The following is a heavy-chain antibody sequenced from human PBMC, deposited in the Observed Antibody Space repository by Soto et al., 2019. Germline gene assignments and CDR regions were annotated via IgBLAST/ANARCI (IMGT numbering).Heavy chain of an antibody. CDR3: ARAVAGAFDI. J-gene: IGHJ3*02. CDR1: GFTFRTNW. Sequence: PGGSLRLSCAASGFTFRTNWMSWVRQAPGKGLEWVANIKQGGSEKYYVDSVKGRFTISRDNAKNSLYLQMNSLRAEDTAVYYCARAVAGAFDIWGQGTMVTVS. V-gene: IGHV3-7*01. D-gene: IGHD2-15*01. CDR2: IKQGGSEK.